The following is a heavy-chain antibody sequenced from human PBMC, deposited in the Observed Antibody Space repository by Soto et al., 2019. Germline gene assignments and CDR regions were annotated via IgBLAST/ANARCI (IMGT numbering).Heavy chain of an antibody. CDR1: GGTFSSYA. CDR2: IIPIFGTA. V-gene: IGHV1-69*12. Sequence: QVQLVQSGAEVKKPGSSVKVSCKASGGTFSSYAISWVRQAPGQGLEWMGEIIPIFGTANYAQKFQGRVTSTADEDTRPDNMGRSRLRSEATAVYYCARDRRPSSGYYPYWFDPWGQGTLVTVSS. D-gene: IGHD3-22*01. J-gene: IGHJ5*02. CDR3: ARDRRPSSGYYPYWFDP.